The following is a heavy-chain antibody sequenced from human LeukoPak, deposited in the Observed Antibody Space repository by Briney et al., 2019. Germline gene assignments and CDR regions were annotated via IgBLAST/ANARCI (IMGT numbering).Heavy chain of an antibody. CDR1: GHSISSGYY. D-gene: IGHD4-23*01. Sequence: SETLSLTCTVSGHSISSGYYWGWIRQPPGKGLEWIGSIYTSGSTNYNPSLKSRVTMSVDTSKNQFSLKLSSVTAADTAVYYCAVVGGNGDYYFDYWGQGTLVTVSS. V-gene: IGHV4-38-2*02. CDR3: AVVGGNGDYYFDY. CDR2: IYTSGST. J-gene: IGHJ4*02.